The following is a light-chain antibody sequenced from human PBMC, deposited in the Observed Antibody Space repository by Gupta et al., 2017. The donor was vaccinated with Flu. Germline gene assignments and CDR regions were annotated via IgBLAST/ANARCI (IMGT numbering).Light chain of an antibody. Sequence: DVVLTQSPLSLPVTLGQPASLSCRSSQSLVYSNGDTYLNWYQQRPGQSPRRLIYKVSNRDSGVPDRFSGSGSGTYFTLTITRVEAEDLAVYYCMEGTHSYSFGQGTKLEIK. V-gene: IGKV2-30*01. CDR3: MEGTHSYS. J-gene: IGKJ2*03. CDR1: QSLVYSNGDTY. CDR2: KVS.